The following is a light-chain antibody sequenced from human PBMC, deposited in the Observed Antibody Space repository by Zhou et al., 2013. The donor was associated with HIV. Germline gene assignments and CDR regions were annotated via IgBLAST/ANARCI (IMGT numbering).Light chain of an antibody. CDR3: MQALQTPPT. CDR2: LGS. J-gene: IGKJ2*01. CDR1: QSLLHSNGKNY. V-gene: IGKV2-28*01. Sequence: DIVMTQSPLSLPVIPGEPASISCRSSQSLLHSNGKNYLDWYLQKPGQSPQLLFYLGSIRASRVPDRFSVSGSGTDFTLKISRVEADDVGIYYCMQALQTPPTFGQGTKLEI.